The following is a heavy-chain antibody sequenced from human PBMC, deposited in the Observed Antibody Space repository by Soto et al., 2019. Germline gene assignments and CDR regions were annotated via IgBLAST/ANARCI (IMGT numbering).Heavy chain of an antibody. V-gene: IGHV3-48*02. Sequence: GGFLRLSCAASGFTFSSYSMFWVRQAPGKGLEWVSYISSSSSTIYYADSVRGRFTISRDNAKSSLYLQMNSLRDEDTAGYYCARGSSGWYGGFDYWGQGTLVTVSS. D-gene: IGHD6-19*01. CDR1: GFTFSSYS. CDR3: ARGSSGWYGGFDY. CDR2: ISSSSSTI. J-gene: IGHJ4*02.